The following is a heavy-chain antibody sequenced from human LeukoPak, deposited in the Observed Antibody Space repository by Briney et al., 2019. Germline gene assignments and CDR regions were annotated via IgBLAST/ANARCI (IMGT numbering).Heavy chain of an antibody. Sequence: GRSLRLSCTASGFTFGDYAMSWVRQAPGQGLEWVGFIRSKSYGGTTEYAASVKDRFTISRDDSKSVTYLQMNSLNSEDTAVYYCARPPSTLPAVIPDYWGQGTLVTVSS. J-gene: IGHJ4*02. CDR3: ARPPSTLPAVIPDY. CDR2: IRSKSYGGTT. D-gene: IGHD2-2*01. CDR1: GFTFGDYA. V-gene: IGHV3-49*04.